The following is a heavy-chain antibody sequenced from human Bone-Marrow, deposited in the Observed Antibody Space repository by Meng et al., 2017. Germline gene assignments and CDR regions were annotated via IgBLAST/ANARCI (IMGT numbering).Heavy chain of an antibody. CDR2: INHSGST. Sequence: SETLSLTCAVYGGSFSGYYWSWIRQPPGKGLEWIGEINHSGSTNYNPSLKSRVTISVDTSKNQFSLKLSSVTAADTAVYYCARIFRPLTTSSPFDYWGQGTLVTVSS. J-gene: IGHJ4*02. CDR3: ARIFRPLTTSSPFDY. CDR1: GGSFSGYY. D-gene: IGHD4-11*01. V-gene: IGHV4-34*01.